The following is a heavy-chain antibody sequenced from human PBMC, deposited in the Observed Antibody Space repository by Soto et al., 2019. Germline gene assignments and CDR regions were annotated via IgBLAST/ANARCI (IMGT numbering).Heavy chain of an antibody. D-gene: IGHD2-15*01. CDR1: GYTFTSYG. V-gene: IGHV1-18*01. J-gene: IGHJ3*02. CDR3: ARDGSGYCSGGSCYSYAFDI. Sequence: GASVKVSCKASGYTFTSYGISWVRQAPGQGLEWMGWISAYNGNTNYAQKLQGRVTMTTDTSTSTVYMELSSLRSEDTAVYYCARDGSGYCSGGSCYSYAFDIWGQGTMVTVSS. CDR2: ISAYNGNT.